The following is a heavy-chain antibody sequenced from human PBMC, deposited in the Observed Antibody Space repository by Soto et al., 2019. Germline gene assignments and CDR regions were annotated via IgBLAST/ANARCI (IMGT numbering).Heavy chain of an antibody. CDR1: GFTFSSYW. Sequence: EVQLVESGGGLVQPGGSLRLSCAASGFTFSSYWMHWVRKAPGKGLVWVSRINSDGSSTSYADSVKGRFTISRDNAKNTLYLQMNSLRAEDTAVYYCAVAVAGPTAIGYWGQGTLVTVSS. CDR2: INSDGSST. CDR3: AVAVAGPTAIGY. V-gene: IGHV3-74*01. J-gene: IGHJ4*02. D-gene: IGHD6-19*01.